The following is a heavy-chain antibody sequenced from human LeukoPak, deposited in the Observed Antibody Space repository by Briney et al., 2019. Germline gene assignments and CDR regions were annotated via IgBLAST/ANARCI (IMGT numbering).Heavy chain of an antibody. CDR1: GFTFSDYY. V-gene: IGHV3-11*01. CDR3: ARAGYYDFWSRAENYYGMDV. CDR2: ISSSGNTL. Sequence: GGSLRLSCAASGFTFSDYYMSWIRQAPGKGLEWVSYISSSGNTLYYADSVKGRFTISRDNAKNSLYLHMNSLRAEDTAVYYCARAGYYDFWSRAENYYGMDVWGQGTTVTVSS. J-gene: IGHJ6*02. D-gene: IGHD3-3*01.